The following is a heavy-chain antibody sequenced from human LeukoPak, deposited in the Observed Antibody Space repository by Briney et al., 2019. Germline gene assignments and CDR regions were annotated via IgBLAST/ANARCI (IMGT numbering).Heavy chain of an antibody. V-gene: IGHV1-2*02. CDR3: ARAKYYDFWSGYPIYYYYYMDV. Sequence: ASVKVSCKASGYTYTGYYVHWVRQAPGQGLEWMGWINPNSGGTNYAQKFQGRVTMTRDTSISTAYMELSRLRSDDTAVYYCARAKYYDFWSGYPIYYYYYMDVWGKGTTVTVSS. J-gene: IGHJ6*03. CDR2: INPNSGGT. CDR1: GYTYTGYY. D-gene: IGHD3-3*01.